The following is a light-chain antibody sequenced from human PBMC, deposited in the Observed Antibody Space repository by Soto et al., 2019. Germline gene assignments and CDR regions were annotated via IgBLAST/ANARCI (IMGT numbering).Light chain of an antibody. CDR3: QQRSNWPPAIT. V-gene: IGKV3-11*01. J-gene: IGKJ5*01. Sequence: DIVLTQSPATLSLSPGERATLSCRASQSLSSYLAWYQQKPGQAPRLLIYDASNRATGIPARFSGSGSGTDFTLTISSLEPEDFAVYYCQQRSNWPPAITFGQGTRLEIK. CDR1: QSLSSY. CDR2: DAS.